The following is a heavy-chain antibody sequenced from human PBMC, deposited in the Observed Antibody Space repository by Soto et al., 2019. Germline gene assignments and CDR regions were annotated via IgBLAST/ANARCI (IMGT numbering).Heavy chain of an antibody. D-gene: IGHD4-17*01. CDR3: ARGQDYGDYSYAFDI. CDR1: GFTVSSNY. Sequence: EVQLVESGGGLIQPGGSLRLSCAASGFTVSSNYMSWVRQAPGKGLEWVSVIYSGGSTYYADSVNGRFTISRDNAKTPRYLQMNSLRAEDTAVYYCARGQDYGDYSYAFDIWGQGTMVTVSS. V-gene: IGHV3-53*01. J-gene: IGHJ3*02. CDR2: IYSGGST.